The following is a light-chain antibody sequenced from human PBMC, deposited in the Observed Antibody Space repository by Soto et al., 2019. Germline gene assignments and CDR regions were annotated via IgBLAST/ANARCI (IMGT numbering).Light chain of an antibody. CDR1: SSDFGSST. J-gene: IGLJ1*01. CDR2: SNN. V-gene: IGLV1-44*01. CDR3: ASWDDSPNGLYV. Sequence: QSVLTQPPSASGTPGQRVTISCSGSSSDFGSSTVNWYRQLPGTAPRLLIYSNNQRPSGVPDRFSGSKSGTSASLAISGLQSEDEGDYYCASWDDSPNGLYVFGTGTKLTVL.